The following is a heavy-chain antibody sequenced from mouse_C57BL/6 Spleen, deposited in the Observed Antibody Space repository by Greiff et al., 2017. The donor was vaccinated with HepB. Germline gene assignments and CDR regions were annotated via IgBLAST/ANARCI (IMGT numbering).Heavy chain of an antibody. CDR2: IHPNSGST. J-gene: IGHJ1*03. V-gene: IGHV1-64*01. CDR3: ANDDYDFWYFDV. D-gene: IGHD2-4*01. CDR1: GYTFTSYW. Sequence: VQLQQPGAELVKPGASVKLSCKASGYTFTSYWMHWVKQRPGQGLEWIGMIHPNSGSTNYNEKFKSKATLTVDKSSSTAYMQLSSLTSEDSAVYYGANDDYDFWYFDVWGTGTTVTVSS.